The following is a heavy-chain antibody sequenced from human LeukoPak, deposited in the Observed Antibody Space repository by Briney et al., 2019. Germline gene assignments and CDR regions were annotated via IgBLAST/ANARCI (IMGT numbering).Heavy chain of an antibody. CDR1: GFSFSSYA. CDR2: ISYNGINK. CDR3: ARGIGGGYVIGGLGY. Sequence: GGSLRLSCAASGFSFSSYAMHWVRQAPGKGLEWVSVISYNGINKYYADSVKGRFAISRDNSKNTLYLQMNSLRAEDTAVYYCARGIGGGYVIGGLGYWGQGTLVTVSS. D-gene: IGHD5-12*01. V-gene: IGHV3-30*09. J-gene: IGHJ4*02.